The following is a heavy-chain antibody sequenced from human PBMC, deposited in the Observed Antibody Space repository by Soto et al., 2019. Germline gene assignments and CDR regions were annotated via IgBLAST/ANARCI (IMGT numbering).Heavy chain of an antibody. CDR1: GGTFSSYA. Sequence: QVQLVQSGAEVKKPGSSVKVSCKASGGTFSSYAISWVRQAPGQGLEWMGGIIPIFGTANYAQKFQGRVTITADESTSTAYMELSSLRSEDTAVYYCARGIAAAGSINAGYYYYGMDVWGQGTTVTVSS. J-gene: IGHJ6*02. CDR3: ARGIAAAGSINAGYYYYGMDV. CDR2: IIPIFGTA. V-gene: IGHV1-69*12. D-gene: IGHD6-13*01.